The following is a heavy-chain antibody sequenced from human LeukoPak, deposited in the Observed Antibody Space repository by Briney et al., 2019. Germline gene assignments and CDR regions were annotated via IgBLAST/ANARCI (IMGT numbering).Heavy chain of an antibody. CDR1: GYTFTSYT. CDR3: ARERGIRDAFDF. D-gene: IGHD1-14*01. V-gene: IGHV1-3*03. CDR2: ISVGRGDS. Sequence: ASVKVSCKASGYTFTSYTIHWVRQAPGQSLEGMGWISVGRGDSKCSQEFQGRVTLTRDTSATTAYLEVSSLRPEDMAVYYCARERGIRDAFDFWGQGTMVTVSS. J-gene: IGHJ3*01.